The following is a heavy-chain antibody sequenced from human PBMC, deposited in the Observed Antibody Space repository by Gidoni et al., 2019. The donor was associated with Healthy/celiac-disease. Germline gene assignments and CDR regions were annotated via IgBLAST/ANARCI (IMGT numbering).Heavy chain of an antibody. D-gene: IGHD1-1*01. CDR3: ARGPEEDWKVEGDDAFDI. Sequence: QVQLQQWGAGLLKPSETLSLTCAVYGGSFSGYSWSWIRQPPGKGLAWIGEINHSGSTNYNPSLKSRVTISVDTSKNQFSLKLSSVTAADTAVYYCARGPEEDWKVEGDDAFDIWGQGTMVTVSS. V-gene: IGHV4-34*01. CDR2: INHSGST. CDR1: GGSFSGYS. J-gene: IGHJ3*02.